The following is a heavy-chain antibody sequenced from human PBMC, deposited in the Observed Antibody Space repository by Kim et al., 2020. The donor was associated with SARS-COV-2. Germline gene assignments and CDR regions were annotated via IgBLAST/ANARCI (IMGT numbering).Heavy chain of an antibody. D-gene: IGHD1-26*01. Sequence: GGSLRLSCEGSGFTFSSYAMQWVRQAPGKGLEWVAVIWYDGIKKYYVDSVKGRFTISRDNSKNTLYLQMNNLRVEDTAVYYCAKDRGGSPGFFDHWGQGVPVTVSS. CDR2: IWYDGIKK. J-gene: IGHJ4*02. CDR3: AKDRGGSPGFFDH. CDR1: GFTFSSYA. V-gene: IGHV3-33*06.